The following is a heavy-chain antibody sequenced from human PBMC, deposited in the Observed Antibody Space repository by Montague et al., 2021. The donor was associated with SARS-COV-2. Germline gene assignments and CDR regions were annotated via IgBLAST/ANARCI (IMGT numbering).Heavy chain of an antibody. D-gene: IGHD1-26*01. CDR3: ASLRGATNYYYYYGMDV. V-gene: IGHV4-59*01. CDR1: GGSISSYY. Sequence: SETLSLTCTVSGGSISSYYWSWIRQPPGKGLEWIGYIYYSGSTNYNPSLESRVTISVDTSKNQFSLKLSSVTAADTAVYYCASLRGATNYYYYYGMDVWGQGTTVTVSS. J-gene: IGHJ6*02. CDR2: IYYSGST.